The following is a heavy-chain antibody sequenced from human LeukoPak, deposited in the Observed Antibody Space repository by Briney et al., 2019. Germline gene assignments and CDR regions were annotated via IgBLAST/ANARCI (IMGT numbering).Heavy chain of an antibody. J-gene: IGHJ4*02. Sequence: GGSLRLSCAASGFTFTDYSMSWVRQAPGKGLEWVSAISGSGGSTYYADSVKGRFTISRDNSKNTLYLQMNSLRAEDTALYYCAKDCTSTNCYVDYWGQGTLVTVSS. CDR1: GFTFTDYS. V-gene: IGHV3-23*01. CDR2: ISGSGGST. CDR3: AKDCTSTNCYVDY. D-gene: IGHD2-2*01.